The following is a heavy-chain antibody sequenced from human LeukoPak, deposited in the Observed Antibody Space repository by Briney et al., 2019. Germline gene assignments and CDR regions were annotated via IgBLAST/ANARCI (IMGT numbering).Heavy chain of an antibody. CDR3: ARVNTAYFDY. J-gene: IGHJ4*02. CDR1: GGTFSSYA. CDR2: IIPIFGAA. V-gene: IGHV1-69*05. Sequence: SVKVSCKASGGTFSSYAISWVRQAPGQGLEWMGRIIPIFGAANYAQKFQGRVTITMDESTSTAYMELSSLRSEDTAVYYCARVNTAYFDYWGQGTLVTVSS. D-gene: IGHD5-18*01.